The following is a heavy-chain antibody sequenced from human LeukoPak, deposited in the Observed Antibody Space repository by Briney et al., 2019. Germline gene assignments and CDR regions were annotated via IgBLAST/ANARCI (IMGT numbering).Heavy chain of an antibody. D-gene: IGHD6-13*01. J-gene: IGHJ1*01. CDR3: ARDLGSSWTGAEYFQH. CDR2: ISSSSSYI. V-gene: IGHV3-21*01. CDR1: GFTFSSYS. Sequence: GGSLRLSCAASGFTFSSYSMNWVRQAPGKGLEWVSSISSSSSYIYYADSVKGRFTISRDNAKNSLYLQMNSLRAEDTAVYYCARDLGSSWTGAEYFQHLGQGTLVTVSS.